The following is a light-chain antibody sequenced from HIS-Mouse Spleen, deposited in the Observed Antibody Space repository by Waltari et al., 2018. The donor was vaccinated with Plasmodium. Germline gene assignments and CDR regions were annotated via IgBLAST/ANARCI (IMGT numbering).Light chain of an antibody. Sequence: SYELTQPPSVSVSPRQTARITCSGDALPKQYAYWYQQKPGQAPVLVIYKDSERPSGIPERFARSSSGTTVTLTISGVQAEDEADYYCQSADSSGTYWVFGGGTKLTVL. V-gene: IGLV3-25*03. CDR3: QSADSSGTYWV. CDR2: KDS. CDR1: ALPKQY. J-gene: IGLJ3*02.